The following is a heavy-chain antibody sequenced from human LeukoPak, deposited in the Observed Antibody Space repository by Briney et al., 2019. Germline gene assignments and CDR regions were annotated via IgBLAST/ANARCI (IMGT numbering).Heavy chain of an antibody. CDR3: AKDTSSWYGYYGMDV. Sequence: GGSLRLSCAASGFTFSSYVMSWVRQAPGKGLEWVSGISGSGSSTYYADSVKGRFTISGDNSKNMLYLQMNSPRAEDTAAYYCAKDTSSWYGYYGMDVWGQGTTVTVSS. V-gene: IGHV3-23*01. J-gene: IGHJ6*02. CDR2: ISGSGSST. CDR1: GFTFSSYV. D-gene: IGHD6-13*01.